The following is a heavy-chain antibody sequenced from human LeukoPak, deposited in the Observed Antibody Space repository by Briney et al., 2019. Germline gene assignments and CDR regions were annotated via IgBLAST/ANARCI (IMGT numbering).Heavy chain of an antibody. J-gene: IGHJ3*02. CDR1: GGSFSGYY. Sequence: PSETLSLTCAVYGGSFSGYYWSWIRQPPGKGLEWIGEINHSGSTNYNPSLKSRVTISVDTSKNQFSLKLSSVTAADTAVYYCARGLVAAAGAAFDIWGQGTMVAVSS. D-gene: IGHD6-13*01. V-gene: IGHV4-34*01. CDR3: ARGLVAAAGAAFDI. CDR2: INHSGST.